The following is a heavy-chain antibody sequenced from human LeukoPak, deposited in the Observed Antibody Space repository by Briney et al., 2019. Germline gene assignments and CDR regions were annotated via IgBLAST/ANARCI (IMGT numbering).Heavy chain of an antibody. J-gene: IGHJ4*02. V-gene: IGHV3-30-3*01. Sequence: GGSLRLSCAASGFTFTSYSMSWVRQAPGKGLEWVAVISKDGSDKYYPGSVRGRFTISRDNSKNTIYLQVDSLRAEDTAIYYCARDYWWNYDYWGQGTLVTVSS. CDR2: ISKDGSDK. CDR1: GFTFTSYS. D-gene: IGHD1-7*01. CDR3: ARDYWWNYDY.